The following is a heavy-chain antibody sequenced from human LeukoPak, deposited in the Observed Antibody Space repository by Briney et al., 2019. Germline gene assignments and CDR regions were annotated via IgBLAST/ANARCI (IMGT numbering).Heavy chain of an antibody. J-gene: IGHJ6*02. CDR1: GYTFTGYY. CDR2: INPNSGGT. D-gene: IGHD3-10*01. Sequence: ASVKVSCKASGYTFTGYYMHWVRQAPGQGLEWMGWINPNSGGTNYAQKFQGWVTMTRDTSISTAYMELSRLRSDDTAVYYCARDLGGGSGSHGVSYYYYGMDVWGQGTTVTVSS. V-gene: IGHV1-2*04. CDR3: ARDLGGGSGSHGVSYYYYGMDV.